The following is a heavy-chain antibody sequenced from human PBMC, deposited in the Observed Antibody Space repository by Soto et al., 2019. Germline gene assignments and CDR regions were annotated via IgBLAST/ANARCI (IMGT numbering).Heavy chain of an antibody. J-gene: IGHJ4*02. Sequence: PPDTLSLTCTVYGGSISSGYYYWSWIRQPPGKGLEWIGYIYHSGSTYYNPSLKSRVTISVDTSKNQFSLKLSSVTAADTAVYYCASLGDYDSSGKGGYWGQGNLVTVSS. CDR2: IYHSGST. D-gene: IGHD3-22*01. V-gene: IGHV4-30-4*02. CDR3: ASLGDYDSSGKGGY. CDR1: GGSISSGYYY.